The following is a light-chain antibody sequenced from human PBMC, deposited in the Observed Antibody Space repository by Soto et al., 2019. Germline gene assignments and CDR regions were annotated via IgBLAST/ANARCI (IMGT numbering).Light chain of an antibody. CDR3: SSYAGSNNQV. V-gene: IGLV2-8*01. Sequence: QSALTQPPSASGSPGQSVTISCTGTSSDVGAYNSVSWYPQHPGKAPKLMIYEVSKRPSGVPDRFSGSKSGNTASLIVSGLQAEDEADYYCSSYAGSNNQVFGTGTKLTVL. CDR1: SSDVGAYNS. J-gene: IGLJ1*01. CDR2: EVS.